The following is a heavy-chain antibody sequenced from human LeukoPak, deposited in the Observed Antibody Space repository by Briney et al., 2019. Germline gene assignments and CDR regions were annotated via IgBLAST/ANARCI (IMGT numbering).Heavy chain of an antibody. V-gene: IGHV3-21*01. Sequence: KSGGSLRLSCAGSGFTFSSFNMNWVRQAPGKGLEWVSSTSSSSSYINYADSVKGRFTISRDNAKNSVYLQMNSLRAEDMAVYYCARVRNAFHYYYGMDVWGQGTTVTLSS. CDR3: ARVRNAFHYYYGMDV. CDR2: TSSSSSYI. CDR1: GFTFSSFN. D-gene: IGHD2-2*01. J-gene: IGHJ6*02.